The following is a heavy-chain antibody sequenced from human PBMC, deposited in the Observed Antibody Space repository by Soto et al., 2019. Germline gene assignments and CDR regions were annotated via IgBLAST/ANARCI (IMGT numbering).Heavy chain of an antibody. CDR2: IIPIFGTA. D-gene: IGHD3-22*01. Sequence: QVELVQSGAEVKKPGSSVKVSCQASEDTFRNYAISWVRQAPGQGLEWMGGIIPIFGTANYAQKFQGRVTITADTSENTVYLELSSLRSEDTAVYYCASTTYDSSAYYYWYLGLWGRGTLVTVSS. CDR1: EDTFRNYA. J-gene: IGHJ2*01. CDR3: ASTTYDSSAYYYWYLGL. V-gene: IGHV1-69*06.